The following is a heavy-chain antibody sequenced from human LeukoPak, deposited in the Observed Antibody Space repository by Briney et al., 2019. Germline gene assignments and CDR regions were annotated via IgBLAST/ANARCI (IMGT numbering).Heavy chain of an antibody. J-gene: IGHJ4*02. CDR2: INPSGGST. V-gene: IGHV1-46*01. Sequence: GASVKVSCKASGYTFTSYYMHWVRQAPGQGLEWMGIINPSGGSTSYAQKFQGRVTMTRDTSTSTVYMELRSLRSDDTAVYYCALWGTGFDYWGQGTLVTVSS. CDR1: GYTFTSYY. D-gene: IGHD3-16*01. CDR3: ALWGTGFDY.